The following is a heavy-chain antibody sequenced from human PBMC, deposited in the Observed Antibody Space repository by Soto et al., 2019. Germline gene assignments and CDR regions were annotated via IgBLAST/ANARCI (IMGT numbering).Heavy chain of an antibody. CDR2: IYYSGST. V-gene: IGHV4-39*02. CDR3: ARRRPNYFDC. Sequence: QLQLQESGPGLVKPSETLSLTCTVSGGSISSSSYYWGWIRQPPGKGLEWIGSIYYSGSTYYNPAPARRVHISVDTSKHHFSLKLSSVTAADTAVDYCARRRPNYFDCWGQGTLVTVSS. CDR1: GGSISSSSYY. J-gene: IGHJ4*02.